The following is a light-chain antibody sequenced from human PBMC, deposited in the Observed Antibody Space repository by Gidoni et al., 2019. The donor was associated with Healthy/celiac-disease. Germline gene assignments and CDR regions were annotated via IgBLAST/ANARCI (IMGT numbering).Light chain of an antibody. CDR3: QQYGSSPPMYT. CDR1: QRVRSSY. V-gene: IGKV3-20*01. CDR2: GAA. J-gene: IGKJ2*01. Sequence: DIVSTQSPRTLSLSPGERATLSCRASQRVRSSYLAWYQQKPGQAPSLLIDGAASRATGIPDRFSGSGSGTDFTLTISSLEPEDFAVYYCQQYGSSPPMYTFXXXTKLEIK.